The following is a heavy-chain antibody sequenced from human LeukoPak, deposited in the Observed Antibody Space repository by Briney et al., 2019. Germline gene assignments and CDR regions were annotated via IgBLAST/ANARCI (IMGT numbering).Heavy chain of an antibody. CDR3: ARAKYYGSGSYMLNDAFDI. J-gene: IGHJ3*02. Sequence: SETLSLTCTVSGGSISSGGYYWNWIRQHPGMGLEWIGCIYYSGITYDNPSLKSRLTISIDTSKDQFALQVTSVTAADTAVYYCARAKYYGSGSYMLNDAFDIWGQGTMVTVSS. D-gene: IGHD3-10*01. CDR2: IYYSGIT. V-gene: IGHV4-31*03. CDR1: GGSISSGGYY.